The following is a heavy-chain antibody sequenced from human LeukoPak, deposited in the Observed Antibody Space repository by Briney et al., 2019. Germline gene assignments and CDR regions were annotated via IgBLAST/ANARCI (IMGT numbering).Heavy chain of an antibody. CDR3: ATYRQVLLPYES. J-gene: IGHJ5*02. Sequence: GGSLRLSCEASGFTFSTFAMIWVRQPPGKGLEWVSSIIPSGGEIHYADSVRGRFTISRDNSKSTLSLQMNSLRAEDTAIYYCATYRQVLLPYESWGQGTLVTVSS. D-gene: IGHD2-8*02. V-gene: IGHV3-23*01. CDR1: GFTFSTFA. CDR2: IIPSGGEI.